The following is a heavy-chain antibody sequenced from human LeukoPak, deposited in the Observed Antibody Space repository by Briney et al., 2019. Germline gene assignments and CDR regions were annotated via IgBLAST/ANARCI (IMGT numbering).Heavy chain of an antibody. D-gene: IGHD1-1*01. V-gene: IGHV3-13*01. CDR1: GFTFSTYD. Sequence: GGSLRLSCAASGFTFSTYDMHWVRQVTGKGLEWVSAIGTVDDTYYLGSVKGRFTISRENAKNVLYLQMSSLRVEDAAVYYCAREIRETVFTRHHYYGIDVWGQGTTVTVSS. CDR3: AREIRETVFTRHHYYGIDV. J-gene: IGHJ6*02. CDR2: IGTVDDT.